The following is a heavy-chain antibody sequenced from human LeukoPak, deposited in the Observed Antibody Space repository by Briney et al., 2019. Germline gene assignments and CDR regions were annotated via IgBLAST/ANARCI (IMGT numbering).Heavy chain of an antibody. Sequence: PGRSLRLSCSASGLTFSSYSMSWVRQAPGKGLEWVSAISGSGGSTYYADSVKGRFTISRDNSKNTLYLQMNSLRAEDTAVYYCAKMIGNWNYILDYWGQGTLVTVSS. J-gene: IGHJ4*02. CDR3: AKMIGNWNYILDY. CDR2: ISGSGGST. D-gene: IGHD1-7*01. CDR1: GLTFSSYS. V-gene: IGHV3-23*01.